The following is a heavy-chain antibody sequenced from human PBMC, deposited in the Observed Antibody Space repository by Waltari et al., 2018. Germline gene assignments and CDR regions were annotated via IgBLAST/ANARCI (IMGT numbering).Heavy chain of an antibody. V-gene: IGHV5-51*01. J-gene: IGHJ4*02. CDR2: IYPGDSDI. Sequence: EVQLVQSGAEVKKPGASLKISCKVSGLTFTKNWIAWVRQMPGKGLEWVGMIYPGDSDIRYSPSLQGQVTISVDESINTAFLQWTSLKASDTAIYFCARQTAAVDPFDYWGQGTLVTVSS. CDR1: GLTFTKNW. CDR3: ARQTAAVDPFDY. D-gene: IGHD2-15*01.